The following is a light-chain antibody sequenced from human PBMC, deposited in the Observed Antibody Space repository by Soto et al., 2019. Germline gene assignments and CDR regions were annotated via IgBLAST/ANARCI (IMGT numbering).Light chain of an antibody. CDR2: LGS. CDR1: QSLLHSNGYNY. CDR3: MQALQGLT. J-gene: IGKJ4*01. Sequence: DIVMTQSPLSLPVTPGEPASISCRSSQSLLHSNGYNYLDWYLQKPGQSPQLLIYLGSSRASGVPDRFSGSGSGTDFTLKISRVEAEDVGVYYCMQALQGLTFGGGTKVEI. V-gene: IGKV2-28*01.